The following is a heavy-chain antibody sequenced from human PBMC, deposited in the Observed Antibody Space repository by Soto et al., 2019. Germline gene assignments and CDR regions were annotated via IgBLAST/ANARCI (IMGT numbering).Heavy chain of an antibody. CDR2: ISSSSSTI. J-gene: IGHJ4*02. CDR3: ARDRFERFLEWFYPYYFDY. D-gene: IGHD3-3*01. CDR1: GFTFSSYI. V-gene: IGHV3-48*01. Sequence: PGGSLRLSCAASGFTFSSYIMNWVRQAPGKGLERVTYISSSSSTIYYADSVKGRFTISRDNAKNSLYLQMNSLRAEDTAVYYCARDRFERFLEWFYPYYFDYWGQGTLVTVSS.